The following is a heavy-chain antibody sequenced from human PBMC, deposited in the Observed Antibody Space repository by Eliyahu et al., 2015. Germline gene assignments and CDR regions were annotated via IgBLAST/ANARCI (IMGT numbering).Heavy chain of an antibody. V-gene: IGHV4-34*01. CDR1: GGSFSGYY. CDR2: INHSGST. J-gene: IGHJ6*02. D-gene: IGHD2-2*01. CDR3: ARHPLAGACSSTSCYPQGYYYYYGMDV. Sequence: QVQLQQWGAGLLKPSETLSLTCAVYGGSFSGYYWSWIRQPPGKGLEWIGEINHSGSTNYNPSLKSRVTISVDTSKNQFSLKLSSVTAADTAVYYCARHPLAGACSSTSCYPQGYYYYYGMDVWGQGTTVTVSS.